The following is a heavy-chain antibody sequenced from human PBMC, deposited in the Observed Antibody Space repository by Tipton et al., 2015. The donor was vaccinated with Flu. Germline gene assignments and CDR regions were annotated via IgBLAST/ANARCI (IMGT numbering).Heavy chain of an antibody. CDR2: IKGEADGGTT. V-gene: IGHV3-15*01. D-gene: IGHD3-3*01. J-gene: IGHJ4*02. CDR3: TTVEDF. CDR1: GFTVTNAW. Sequence: SLRLSCTASGFTVTNAWVSWVRQAPGKGLEWVGRIKGEADGGTTDYTTSVKGRFTMSRDDSQNTVYLNMSSLKTEDTAVYHCTTVEDFWGQGTLVTVSS.